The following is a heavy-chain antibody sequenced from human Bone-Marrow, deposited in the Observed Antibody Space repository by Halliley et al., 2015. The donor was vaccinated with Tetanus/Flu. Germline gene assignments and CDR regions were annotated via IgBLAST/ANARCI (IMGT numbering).Heavy chain of an antibody. D-gene: IGHD4-17*01. V-gene: IGHV4-34*01. J-gene: IGHJ3*02. Sequence: GLVKPSETLSLTCGVYGGSFSGSCWSWIRQPPGKGLEWIGEINHSGSTNYNPSPKSRVTISVDTSKNQFSLKLNSVTAADTAVYYCARDRDFGEEWWAFDIWGQGTMVTVSS. CDR2: INHSGST. CDR3: ARDRDFGEEWWAFDI. CDR1: GGSFSGSC.